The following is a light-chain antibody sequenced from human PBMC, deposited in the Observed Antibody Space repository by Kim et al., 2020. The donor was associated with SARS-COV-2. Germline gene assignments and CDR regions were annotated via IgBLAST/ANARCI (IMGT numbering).Light chain of an antibody. CDR3: QHWWA. J-gene: IGKJ1*01. Sequence: DIVMTQSPDSLSVSLGERATINCKSSQSVLYSSNNKNFLAWYQQKPGQPPKLLIYWASTRESGVPDRFSGSGSGTDFTLTISSLQAEDVAVYYCQHWWALGQGTKVDIK. CDR1: QSVLYSSNNKNF. V-gene: IGKV4-1*01. CDR2: WAS.